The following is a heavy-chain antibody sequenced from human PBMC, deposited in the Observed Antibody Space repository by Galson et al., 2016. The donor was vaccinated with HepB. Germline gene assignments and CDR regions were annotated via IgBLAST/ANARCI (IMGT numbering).Heavy chain of an antibody. CDR1: GGSIRNVEYY. V-gene: IGHV4-39*01. CDR3: ARRGELTGGLAWAEYFHH. Sequence: SETLSLTCNVSGGSIRNVEYYWGWIRQPPGKGLEWIGSLYYSGGTYYNPSLMRRVTISVDTPNNQFSLKLTSVTAADTAVYYCARRGELTGGLAWAEYFHHWGPGTLVTVSS. J-gene: IGHJ1*01. CDR2: LYYSGGT. D-gene: IGHD2-8*02.